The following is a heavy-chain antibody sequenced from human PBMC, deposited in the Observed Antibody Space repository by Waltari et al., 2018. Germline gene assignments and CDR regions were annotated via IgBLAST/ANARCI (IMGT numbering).Heavy chain of an antibody. V-gene: IGHV3-48*04. CDR1: GVTFSDYT. CDR3: ARAIRVGTRPYYYYMDV. CDR2: MSGGSGTI. D-gene: IGHD2-21*02. Sequence: EVQLVESGGGLVQPGGSLRLSCAASGVTFSDYTMNWVRQAPGKGLEWVSFMSGGSGTIYYTDAVKGRFTISRDNARDSLYLQMNSLRAEDTAVYYCARAIRVGTRPYYYYMDVWGKGTTVTVSS. J-gene: IGHJ6*03.